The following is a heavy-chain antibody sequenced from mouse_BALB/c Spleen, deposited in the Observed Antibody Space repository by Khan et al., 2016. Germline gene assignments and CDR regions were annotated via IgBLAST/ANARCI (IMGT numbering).Heavy chain of an antibody. CDR1: GYSITSDYA. Sequence: EVQLQESGPGLVKPSQSLSLTCTVTGYSITSDYAWNGMRAFRGNRQEWMGYISYSGSTSYNPSLKSRFSITRDTSKNQFFLQLNSVTSEDTATSCGARSDYGGEDALDFWGPGTSVTVSS. CDR2: ISYSGST. D-gene: IGHD1-1*02. J-gene: IGHJ4*01. V-gene: IGHV3-2*02. CDR3: ARSDYGGEDALDF.